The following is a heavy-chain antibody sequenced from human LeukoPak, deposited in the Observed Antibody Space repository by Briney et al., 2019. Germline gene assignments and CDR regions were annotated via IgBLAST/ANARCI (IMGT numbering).Heavy chain of an antibody. CDR1: GFTFNTYG. CDR3: ASAPYDILTGQNWYFDL. Sequence: PGGSLRLSCAASGFTFNTYGMHWVRQAPGKGLEWVTFIWYDGNNKYFADSVKGRFTISRDNSKNTLYLQMNSLRAEDTAVYYCASAPYDILTGQNWYFDLWGRGTVVTVSS. CDR2: IWYDGNNK. V-gene: IGHV3-30*02. D-gene: IGHD3-9*01. J-gene: IGHJ2*01.